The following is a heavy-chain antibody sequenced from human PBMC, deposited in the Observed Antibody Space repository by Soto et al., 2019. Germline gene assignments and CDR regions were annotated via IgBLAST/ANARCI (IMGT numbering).Heavy chain of an antibody. CDR3: AGGGGYSSSWYYFDY. CDR1: GGSISSSSYY. Sequence: QLQLQESGPGLVKPSETLSLTCTVSGGSISSSSYYWGWIRQPPGKGLEWIGSIYYSGSTYYNPSLKSRVPKSEDPAKNQFSRRLSSVTAADTAVYYCAGGGGYSSSWYYFDYWGQGTLVTVSS. J-gene: IGHJ4*02. D-gene: IGHD6-13*01. V-gene: IGHV4-39*01. CDR2: IYYSGST.